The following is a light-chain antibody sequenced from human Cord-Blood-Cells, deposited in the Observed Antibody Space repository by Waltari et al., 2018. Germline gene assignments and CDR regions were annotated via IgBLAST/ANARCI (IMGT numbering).Light chain of an antibody. V-gene: IGKV3-20*01. J-gene: IGKJ1*01. CDR1: QSVSSSY. CDR2: GAS. CDR3: QQYGSSPT. Sequence: EIVLTQSPGTLSLSPGERDTLSCRASQSVSSSYLAWYQQKPGQAPRLVIDGASSRATGIPDRFSGSGSGTDFTRTISRLEPEDFAVYYCQQYGSSPTFGQGTKVEIK.